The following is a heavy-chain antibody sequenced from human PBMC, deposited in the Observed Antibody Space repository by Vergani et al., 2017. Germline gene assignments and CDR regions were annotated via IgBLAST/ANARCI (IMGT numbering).Heavy chain of an antibody. CDR3: ARVSAIAAAGLDY. CDR2: INPSGGGT. J-gene: IGHJ4*02. V-gene: IGHV1-2*02. CDR1: GYTFTSYY. Sequence: QVQLVQSGAEVKKPGASVKVSCKASGYTFTSYYMHWVRQAPGQGLEWMGIINPSGGGTNYAQKFQGRVTMTRDTSISTAYMELSRLRSDDTAVYYCARVSAIAAAGLDYGGQGTLVTVSS. D-gene: IGHD6-13*01.